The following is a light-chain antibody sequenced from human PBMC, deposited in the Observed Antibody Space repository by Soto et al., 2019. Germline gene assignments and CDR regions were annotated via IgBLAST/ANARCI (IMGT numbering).Light chain of an antibody. J-gene: IGKJ1*01. CDR2: GAS. CDR3: QLSGTSPPP. V-gene: IGKV3-15*01. Sequence: IGMTLSPATLSLSPGERATLSCRASQSISSNLAWYQQKPGQAPRLLIYGASTRATGIPARLTGSGSGNEGNLTISRLQSEDGAVDYGQLSGTSPPPVGEGTKVDIK. CDR1: QSISSN.